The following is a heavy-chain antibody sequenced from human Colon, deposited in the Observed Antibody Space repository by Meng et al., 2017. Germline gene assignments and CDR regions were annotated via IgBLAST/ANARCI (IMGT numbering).Heavy chain of an antibody. CDR2: TYYSSRWYN. J-gene: IGHJ3*02. V-gene: IGHV6-1*01. CDR3: ARGRMSALDI. Sequence: QEQLQQSGPGLVKSSQILSLSCGMSRDSLSSTGVAWNWIRESPSRGLEWLGRTYYSSRWYNDYAVSVKSRITINLDTSKNQFSLQLNSVTPEDTAVYYCARGRMSALDIWDQGTMVTVSS. CDR1: RDSLSSTGVA.